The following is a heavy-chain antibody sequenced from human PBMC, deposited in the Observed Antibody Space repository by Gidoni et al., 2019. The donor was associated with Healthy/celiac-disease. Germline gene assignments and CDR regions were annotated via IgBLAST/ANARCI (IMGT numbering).Heavy chain of an antibody. CDR2: SSSSSSYI. CDR3: ARDTTSGGVDY. D-gene: IGHD2-2*01. CDR1: AFTFSSYS. J-gene: IGHJ4*02. V-gene: IGHV3-21*01. Sequence: EVQLVESGGGLVKPGGSLRLSCAASAFTFSSYSMNWVRQAPGKGLEWVSSSSSSSSYIYYADSVKGRFTISRDNAKNSLYLQMNSLRAEDTAVYYCARDTTSGGVDYWGQGTLVTVSS.